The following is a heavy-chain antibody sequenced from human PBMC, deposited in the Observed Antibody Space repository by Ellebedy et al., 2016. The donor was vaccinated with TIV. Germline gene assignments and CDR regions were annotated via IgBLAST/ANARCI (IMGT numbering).Heavy chain of an antibody. V-gene: IGHV1-2*02. D-gene: IGHD4-23*01. CDR2: INPNSGGT. J-gene: IGHJ5*02. CDR3: ARGTTVIRLGYFDP. Sequence: ASVKVSCKASGYIFTAYSVHWVRQAPGQGLAWMGWINPNSGGTNYAQKFQGRVTMTRDTSISTAYMELSRLRSDDTALYYCARGTTVIRLGYFDPWGQGTLVTVSS. CDR1: GYIFTAYS.